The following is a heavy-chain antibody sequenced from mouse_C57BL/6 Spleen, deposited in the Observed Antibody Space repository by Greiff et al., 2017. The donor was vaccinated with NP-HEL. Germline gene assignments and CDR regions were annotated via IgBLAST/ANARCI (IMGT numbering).Heavy chain of an antibody. CDR2: IYPGDGDT. Sequence: QVHVKQSGAELVKPGASVKISCKASGYAFSSYWMNWVKQRPGKGLEWIGQIYPGDGDTNYNGKFKGKATLTADKSSSTAYMQLSSLTSEDSAVYFCARVGEYYFDYWGQGTTLTVSS. V-gene: IGHV1-80*01. CDR3: ARVGEYYFDY. CDR1: GYAFSSYW. J-gene: IGHJ2*01.